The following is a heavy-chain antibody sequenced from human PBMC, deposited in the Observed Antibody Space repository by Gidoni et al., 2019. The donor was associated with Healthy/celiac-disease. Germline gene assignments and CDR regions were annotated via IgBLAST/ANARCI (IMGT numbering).Heavy chain of an antibody. Sequence: QVTLKESGPVLVKPTETLTLPCTVSAFSPCTARMGVRWIPEPPGKALEWLAHKFSNNEKSYSTSLKSRLTNSKDTSKSQVVLTMTNMDPVDTATYYCARILRSSGWYSTYGMDVWGQGTTVTVSS. CDR2: KFSNNEK. CDR3: ARILRSSGWYSTYGMDV. CDR1: AFSPCTARMG. V-gene: IGHV2-26*01. J-gene: IGHJ6*02. D-gene: IGHD6-19*01.